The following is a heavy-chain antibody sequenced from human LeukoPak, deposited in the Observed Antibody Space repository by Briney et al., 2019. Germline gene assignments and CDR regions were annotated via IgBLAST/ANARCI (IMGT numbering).Heavy chain of an antibody. V-gene: IGHV3-21*04. J-gene: IGHJ6*03. CDR2: ISSSSSYI. CDR3: AGEAYSSGWCGGPYYYYYMDV. CDR1: GFTFSSYS. D-gene: IGHD6-19*01. Sequence: GGSLRLSCAASGFTFSSYSMNWVRQAPGKGLEWVSSISSSSSYIYYADSVKGRFTISRDNAKNSLYLQMNSLRAEDTALYYCAGEAYSSGWCGGPYYYYYMDVWGKGTTVTVSS.